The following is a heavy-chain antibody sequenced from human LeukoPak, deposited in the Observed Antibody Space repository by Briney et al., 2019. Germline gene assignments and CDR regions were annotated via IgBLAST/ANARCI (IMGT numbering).Heavy chain of an antibody. Sequence: PGGSLRLSCLGSGFTFSWYGMNWVRQAPGRGLEYVSAISKNGGNTYYVDSVKGRSTISRDNSKNTLYLQMNSLRVEDTAVYFCVKDLSDRDVDYWGQGTLVTVSS. V-gene: IGHV3-64D*06. CDR2: ISKNGGNT. CDR1: GFTFSWYG. D-gene: IGHD2-21*02. CDR3: VKDLSDRDVDY. J-gene: IGHJ4*02.